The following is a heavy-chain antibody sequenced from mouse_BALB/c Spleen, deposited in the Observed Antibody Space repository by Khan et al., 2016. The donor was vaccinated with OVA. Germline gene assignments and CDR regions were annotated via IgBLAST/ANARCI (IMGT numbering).Heavy chain of an antibody. CDR1: GFTFTSFG. D-gene: IGHD1-1*01. Sequence: DVQLVESGGGLVQPGGSRKLSCAASGFTFTSFGMHWVRQTPEKGLEWVAYLRGGSTIIYYADPVKGRFTISRDHPNNTLFLQMNSLRSEDTAMYYCARRAYYGTSYVNFDYWGQGTTLTVSS. J-gene: IGHJ2*01. CDR2: LRGGSTII. CDR3: ARRAYYGTSYVNFDY. V-gene: IGHV5-17*02.